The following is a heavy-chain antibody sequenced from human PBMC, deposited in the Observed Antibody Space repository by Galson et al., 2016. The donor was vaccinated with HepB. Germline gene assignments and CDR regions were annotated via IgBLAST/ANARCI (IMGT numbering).Heavy chain of an antibody. D-gene: IGHD3/OR15-3a*01. CDR1: GASISGHY. V-gene: IGHV4-59*11. CDR2: VHYSGIT. J-gene: IGHJ6*02. Sequence: SETLSLTCAVSGASISGHYWSWIRQPPGKGLEWIGYVHYSGITNYNPSLKSRVSISIDTSKTHFSLRLTSLTVADTAIYSCARDGRAWVGLDVWGQGTTVTVSS. CDR3: ARDGRAWVGLDV.